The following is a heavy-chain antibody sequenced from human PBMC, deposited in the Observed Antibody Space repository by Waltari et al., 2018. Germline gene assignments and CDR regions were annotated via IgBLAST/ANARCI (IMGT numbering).Heavy chain of an antibody. CDR1: GGSISPNYN. Sequence: QLQLQESGPGLVKPSETLSLTCPVSGGSISPNYNWGWIRQPPGKGLEWMGNMQYRGSTFYTPSLKSRVTISLDTSKNQFSLSLTSVGAADTAVYFCGRIAFGDDGGYFQHWGQGTLVTVSS. CDR3: GRIAFGDDGGYFQH. J-gene: IGHJ1*01. D-gene: IGHD4-17*01. CDR2: MQYRGST. V-gene: IGHV4-39*01.